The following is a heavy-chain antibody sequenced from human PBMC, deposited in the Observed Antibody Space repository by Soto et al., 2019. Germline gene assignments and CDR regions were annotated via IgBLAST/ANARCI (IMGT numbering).Heavy chain of an antibody. Sequence: PETLSLTCAVSGFSISSDFYWGFIRQPPEMGLEWIGSILNTGRTYYNPSLRSRVTISLETSKNQFSLKLSSVTAADTAVYYCARVGSGGHAANVFDYWGQGALVTVSS. V-gene: IGHV4-38-2*01. CDR1: GFSISSDFY. J-gene: IGHJ4*01. D-gene: IGHD6-19*01. CDR3: ARVGSGGHAANVFDY. CDR2: ILNTGRT.